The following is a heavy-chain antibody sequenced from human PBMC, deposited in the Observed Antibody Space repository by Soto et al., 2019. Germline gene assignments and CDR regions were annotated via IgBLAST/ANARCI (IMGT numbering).Heavy chain of an antibody. Sequence: SETLSLTCAVSGYSISSGYYWGWIRQPPGKGLEWIGSIYHSGSTYYNPSLKSRVTISVDTSKNQFSLKLGSVTAADTAVYYCARTYYYDSSGYSDAFDIWGQGTMVTVSS. J-gene: IGHJ3*02. D-gene: IGHD3-22*01. V-gene: IGHV4-38-2*01. CDR1: GYSISSGYY. CDR2: IYHSGST. CDR3: ARTYYYDSSGYSDAFDI.